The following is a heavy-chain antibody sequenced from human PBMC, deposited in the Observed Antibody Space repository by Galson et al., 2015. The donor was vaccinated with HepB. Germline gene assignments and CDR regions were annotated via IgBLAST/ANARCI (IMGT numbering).Heavy chain of an antibody. D-gene: IGHD3-3*01. CDR2: IKQEGSEK. V-gene: IGHV3-7*03. J-gene: IGHJ6*02. CDR1: GFTFSSYW. Sequence: SLRLSCAASGFTFSSYWMSWVRQAPGKGLEWVANIKQEGSEKYYVDSVKGRFTISRDNAKNSLYLQMNSLRAEDTAVYYCARGPGFRSGYLYYYYGMGVWGQGTTVTVSS. CDR3: ARGPGFRSGYLYYYYGMGV.